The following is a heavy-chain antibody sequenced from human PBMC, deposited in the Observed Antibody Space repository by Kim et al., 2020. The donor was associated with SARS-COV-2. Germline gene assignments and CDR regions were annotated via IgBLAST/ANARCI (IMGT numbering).Heavy chain of an antibody. D-gene: IGHD3-10*01. Sequence: GGSLRLSCVASEFSVSGTYISWVRQAPEKGLELVSIIYTGGNTDYAESVKGRFTISRDNSKNMVYLDMHSLRLDDTAIYYCTKGSLRAWGRGTLVTVSS. V-gene: IGHV3-53*01. CDR3: TKGSLRA. CDR1: EFSVSGTY. CDR2: IYTGGNT. J-gene: IGHJ4*02.